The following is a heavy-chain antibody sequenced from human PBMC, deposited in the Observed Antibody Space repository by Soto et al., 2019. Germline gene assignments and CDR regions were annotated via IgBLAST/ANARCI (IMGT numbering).Heavy chain of an antibody. CDR2: IWYDGSNK. CDR3: ARVLAAGTNYYYYGMDV. Sequence: VQLVESGGGLVQPGRSLRLSCAASGFTFSSYGMHWVRQAPGKGLEWVAVIWYDGSNKYYADSVKGRFTISRDNSKNTLYLQMNSLRAEDTAVYYCARVLAAGTNYYYYGMDVWGQGTTVTVSS. CDR1: GFTFSSYG. V-gene: IGHV3-33*01. J-gene: IGHJ6*02. D-gene: IGHD6-13*01.